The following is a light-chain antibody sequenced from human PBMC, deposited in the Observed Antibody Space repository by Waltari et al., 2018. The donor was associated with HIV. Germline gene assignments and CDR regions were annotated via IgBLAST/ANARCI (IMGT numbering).Light chain of an antibody. Sequence: QSALTQPASVSGSLGQSITISCIGSSSDIGTYHHVSWNQQYPDKAPLLLIRDVNTRHSGIPFRFSASKSGKTATLTISGLQAEDEADYYCSSYITTGTILFGGGTKVTVL. CDR3: SSYITTGTIL. J-gene: IGLJ3*02. V-gene: IGLV2-14*03. CDR2: DVN. CDR1: SSDIGTYHH.